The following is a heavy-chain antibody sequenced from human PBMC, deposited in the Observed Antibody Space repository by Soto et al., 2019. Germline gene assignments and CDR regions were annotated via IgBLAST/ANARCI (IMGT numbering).Heavy chain of an antibody. V-gene: IGHV3-30*18. CDR3: AKDMAYYYDSSGYYWALDY. Sequence: QVQLVESGGGVVQPGRSLRLSCAASGFTFSSYGMHWVRQAPGKGLEWVAVISYDGSNKYYADSVKGRFTISRDISKNTLYLQMNSLRAEDTAVYYCAKDMAYYYDSSGYYWALDYWGQGTLVTVSS. CDR2: ISYDGSNK. D-gene: IGHD3-22*01. J-gene: IGHJ4*02. CDR1: GFTFSSYG.